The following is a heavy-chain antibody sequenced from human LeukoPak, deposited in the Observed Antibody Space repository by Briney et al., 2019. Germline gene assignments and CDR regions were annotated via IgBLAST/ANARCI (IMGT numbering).Heavy chain of an antibody. V-gene: IGHV3-53*01. CDR3: ARGQNIPA. CDR2: IYSGGST. D-gene: IGHD1/OR15-1a*01. J-gene: IGHJ4*02. Sequence: GGSLRLSWAASGFIVSSNYMNWVRQAPGKGLEWVSVIYSGGSTYYADSVKGRFTISRDNSKNTLYLQMNSLRAEDTAVYYCARGQNIPAWGQGTLVTVSS. CDR1: GFIVSSNY.